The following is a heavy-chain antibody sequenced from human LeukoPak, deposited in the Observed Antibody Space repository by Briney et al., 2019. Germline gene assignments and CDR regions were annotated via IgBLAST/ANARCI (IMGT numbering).Heavy chain of an antibody. CDR3: AKGPLVWGVFDQ. CDR1: GFTFSSYG. D-gene: IGHD3-10*01. CDR2: IRYDGSNK. V-gene: IGHV3-30*02. Sequence: GGSLRLSCAASGFTFSSYGMHWVRQAPGKGLEWVAFIRYDGSNKYYADSVKGRFTISRDNSKNTLYLQMNSLRAEDTAVYFWAKGPLVWGVFDQWGQGTLVPVPS. J-gene: IGHJ4*02.